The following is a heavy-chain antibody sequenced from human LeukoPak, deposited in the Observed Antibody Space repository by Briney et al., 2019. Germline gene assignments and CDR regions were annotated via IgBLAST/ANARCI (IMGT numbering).Heavy chain of an antibody. CDR1: GGSISSGDYY. CDR3: AASLDEDNCSGGSCYLLILDY. CDR2: IYYSGST. Sequence: SQTLSLTCTVSGGSISSGDYYWSWIRQPPGKGLEWIGYIYYSGSTYYNPSLKSRVTISVDTSKNQFSLKLSSVTAADTAVYYCAASLDEDNCSGGSCYLLILDYWGQGTLVTVSS. J-gene: IGHJ4*02. D-gene: IGHD2-15*01. V-gene: IGHV4-30-4*01.